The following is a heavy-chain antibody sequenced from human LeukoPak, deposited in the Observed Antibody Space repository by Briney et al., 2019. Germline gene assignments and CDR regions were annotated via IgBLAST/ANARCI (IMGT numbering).Heavy chain of an antibody. CDR3: ARANYYDISGYDY. J-gene: IGHJ4*02. CDR1: GFTFSSYE. Sequence: GGSLRLSCAASGFTFSSYEMNWVRQAPGKGLEWVSYVSSSGSTIYYADSVKGRFTISRDNAKNSLYLQMNSLRAEDTAVYYCARANYYDISGYDYWGQGTLVTVSS. CDR2: VSSSGSTI. D-gene: IGHD3-22*01. V-gene: IGHV3-48*03.